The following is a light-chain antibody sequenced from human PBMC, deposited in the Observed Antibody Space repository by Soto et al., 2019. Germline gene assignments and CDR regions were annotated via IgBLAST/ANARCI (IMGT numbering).Light chain of an antibody. V-gene: IGKV1-5*01. CDR3: QQYDSYWT. J-gene: IGKJ1*01. CDR2: DAS. CDR1: QSIRNF. Sequence: DIQMTQSPSTLSASVGDRVTITCRASQSIRNFLAWYQQKPGKALKVLIYDASSLESGVPSRFSGSGSGTEFTLTISSLQPDDLATYFCQQYDSYWTFGPGTKVEIK.